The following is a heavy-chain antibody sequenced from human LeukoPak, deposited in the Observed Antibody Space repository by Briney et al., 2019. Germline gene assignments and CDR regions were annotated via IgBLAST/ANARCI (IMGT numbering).Heavy chain of an antibody. Sequence: PGGSLRPSCAASGFTFSSYAMSWVRQAPGKGLEWVSTISGSGSSTYYADSVKGRFTISRDNSKNTLYLQMNSLRAEDTAVYYCAKIKDGTTFDYWGQGTLVTVSS. CDR2: ISGSGSST. V-gene: IGHV3-23*01. D-gene: IGHD1-1*01. CDR3: AKIKDGTTFDY. CDR1: GFTFSSYA. J-gene: IGHJ4*02.